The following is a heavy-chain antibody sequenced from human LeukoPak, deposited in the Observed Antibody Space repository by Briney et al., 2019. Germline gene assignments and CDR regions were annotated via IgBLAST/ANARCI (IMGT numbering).Heavy chain of an antibody. CDR1: GYSMCSGYY. Sequence: SHTLSLTCTVSGYSMCSGYYWGSIRQPPGKGLAWIGSIYHSGSTYYNPSLKSRVTMSVDTSKNQFSLKLSSVSAADTAVYYCARGLSGYYGSFDYWGQGTLVTVSS. J-gene: IGHJ4*02. CDR2: IYHSGST. V-gene: IGHV4-38-2*02. CDR3: ARGLSGYYGSFDY. D-gene: IGHD3-22*01.